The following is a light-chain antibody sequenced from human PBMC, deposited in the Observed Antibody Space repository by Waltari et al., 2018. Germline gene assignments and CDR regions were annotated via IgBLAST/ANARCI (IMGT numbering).Light chain of an antibody. Sequence: DIVMTQSPLSLPVTPGEPASISCRSGQSLLHSNGYNYLDWYLQKPGQSPQLLIYLGSNRASGVPDRFSGSGSGTDFTLRISRVEAEDVGVYYCMQALQTPLTFGGGTKVEIK. V-gene: IGKV2-28*01. CDR1: QSLLHSNGYNY. CDR3: MQALQTPLT. CDR2: LGS. J-gene: IGKJ4*01.